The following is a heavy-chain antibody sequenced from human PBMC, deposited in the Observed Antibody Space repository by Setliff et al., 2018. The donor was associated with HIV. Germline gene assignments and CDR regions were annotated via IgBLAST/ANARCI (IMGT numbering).Heavy chain of an antibody. D-gene: IGHD3-9*01. CDR3: ARENFANPDA. V-gene: IGHV3-48*03. CDR2: ISSSGSAM. J-gene: IGHJ5*02. CDR1: GFTFSRYE. Sequence: GGSLRLSCAASGFTFSRYEMNWVRQAPGKGLEWVSYISSSGSAMYYADSVKGRFTISRDNAKESLYLQMSSLRDEDTAIYYCARENFANPDAWGQGTLVTVSS.